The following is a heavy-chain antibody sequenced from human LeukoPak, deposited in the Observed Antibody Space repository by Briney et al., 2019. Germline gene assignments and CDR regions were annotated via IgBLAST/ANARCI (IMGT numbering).Heavy chain of an antibody. V-gene: IGHV3-49*03. D-gene: IGHD4-17*01. J-gene: IGHJ3*02. CDR3: TRGPYYGDYGADAFDI. CDR2: IRSKAYGGTT. CDR1: GFTFGDYA. Sequence: GGSLRLSCTASGFTFGDYAMSWFRQAPGKGLEWVGFIRSKAYGGTTEYAASVKGRFTISRDDSKSIAYLQMNSLKTEDTAVYYCTRGPYYGDYGADAFDIWGQGTMVTVSS.